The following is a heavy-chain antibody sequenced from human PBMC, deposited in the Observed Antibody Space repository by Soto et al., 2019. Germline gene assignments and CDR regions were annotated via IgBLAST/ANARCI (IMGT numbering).Heavy chain of an antibody. CDR2: ISDSGST. J-gene: IGHJ4*02. D-gene: IGHD2-2*01. CDR1: GFTFSNHA. CDR3: ARDPGGHYCTSTSCLYFFDH. V-gene: IGHV3-23*01. Sequence: EVQLLESGGALVQPGGSLRLSCAASGFTFSNHAMNWVRQAPGKGLDWVSTISDSGSTYYADSVNGRFTISRDNSNNKRYLQMNSLRAEDTAVYYCARDPGGHYCTSTSCLYFFDHWGQGTLVIVSA.